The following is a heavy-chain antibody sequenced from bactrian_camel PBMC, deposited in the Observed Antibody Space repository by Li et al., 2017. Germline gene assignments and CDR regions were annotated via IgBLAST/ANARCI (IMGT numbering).Heavy chain of an antibody. CDR2: IDSDGRP. Sequence: VQLVESGGGSVQAGGSLTISCATSKYIYDTYCMGWFRLTPGKEREAVASIDSDGRPFYADPVKGRFTISQDSTRTTLSLEMNSLNPEDTAMYHCAASGGQLGRWCYEFPVNWVSWLYNWGQGTQVTV. D-gene: IGHD3*01. J-gene: IGHJ4*01. CDR3: AASGGQLGRWCYEFPVNWVSWLYN. CDR1: KYIYDTYC. V-gene: IGHV3S55*01.